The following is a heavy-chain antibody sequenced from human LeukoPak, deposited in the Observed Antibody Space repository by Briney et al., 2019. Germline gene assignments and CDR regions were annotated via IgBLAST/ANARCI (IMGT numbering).Heavy chain of an antibody. CDR2: IIPIFGTA. CDR1: GYTFTGYY. CDR3: AREPRGYCSSTSCKEDY. V-gene: IGHV1-69*13. J-gene: IGHJ4*02. Sequence: SVKVSCKASGYTFTGYYMHWVRQAPGQGLEWMGGIIPIFGTANYAQKFQGRVTITADESTSTAYMELSSLRSEDTAVYYCAREPRGYCSSTSCKEDYWGQGTLVTVSS. D-gene: IGHD2-2*01.